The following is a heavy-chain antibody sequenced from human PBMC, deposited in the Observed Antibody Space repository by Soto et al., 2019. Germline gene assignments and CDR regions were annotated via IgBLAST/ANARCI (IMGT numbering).Heavy chain of an antibody. D-gene: IGHD2-2*01. CDR1: GFTFDDYA. Sequence: EVQLVESGGGLVQPGRSLRLSCAASGFTFDDYAMHWVRQAPGKGLEWVSGISWNSGSIGYADSVKGRFTISRDNAKNSLYLQMNSLRVEDTALYYCAKDTSQLLWKDYYYGMDVWGQGTTVTVSS. V-gene: IGHV3-9*01. CDR3: AKDTSQLLWKDYYYGMDV. J-gene: IGHJ6*02. CDR2: ISWNSGSI.